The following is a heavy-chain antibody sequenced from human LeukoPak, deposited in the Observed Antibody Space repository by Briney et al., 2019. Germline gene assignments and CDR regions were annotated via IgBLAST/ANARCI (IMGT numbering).Heavy chain of an antibody. V-gene: IGHV1-69*01. J-gene: IGHJ3*02. CDR1: GCTFSYYA. Sequence: GASVKVSCKASGCTFSYYAISWVRQAPGQGLEWMGGIIPIFGTANYTQNFQGRVTITADESTSTAYMELSSLRSEDTAVYYCAKGYSYRRPSIWAQGTMVTVSS. CDR3: AKGYSYRRPSI. D-gene: IGHD5-18*01. CDR2: IIPIFGTA.